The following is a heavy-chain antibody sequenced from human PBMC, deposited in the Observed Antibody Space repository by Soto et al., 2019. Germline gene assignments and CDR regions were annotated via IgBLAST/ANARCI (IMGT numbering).Heavy chain of an antibody. J-gene: IGHJ5*02. D-gene: IGHD2-15*01. CDR3: ARQPTTADTDLWFDP. Sequence: PSETLSLTCNVSGGSISSSRSYWAWIRQPPGKGLEWIANIFYSGSTYYNPSLASRVTVSVDTSKNQFSLKLSSVTAADTAVYYCARQPTTADTDLWFDPWGQGPLVTVSS. CDR1: GGSISSSRSY. CDR2: IFYSGST. V-gene: IGHV4-39*01.